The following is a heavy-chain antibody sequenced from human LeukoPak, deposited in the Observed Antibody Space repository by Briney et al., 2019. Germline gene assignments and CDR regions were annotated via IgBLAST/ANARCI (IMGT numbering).Heavy chain of an antibody. CDR1: GFTFRSYA. D-gene: IGHD3-22*01. CDR3: ARLTGYMIEDYFDY. J-gene: IGHJ4*02. Sequence: GGSLRLSCAASGFTFRSYAMSWVRQAPGKGLEWVSAISGSGGATYYADSVKGRFTISRGNSKNTVYLQMNSLRAEDTAVYYCARLTGYMIEDYFDYWGQGTLVTVSS. V-gene: IGHV3-23*01. CDR2: ISGSGGAT.